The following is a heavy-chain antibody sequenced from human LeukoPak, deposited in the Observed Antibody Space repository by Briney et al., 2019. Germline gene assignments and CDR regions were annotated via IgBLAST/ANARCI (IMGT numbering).Heavy chain of an antibody. J-gene: IGHJ1*01. V-gene: IGHV4-61*02. CDR3: ARGSIAAASPPCQH. D-gene: IGHD6-13*01. Sequence: SETLSLTCTVSGGSTSSGSYCWSWIRQPAGRGVGWIGRIYTSGSTHYNPPLKSQVTISDDNSHNLFSPKLTSMTAADTVVYDCARGSIAAASPPCQHWGQGTLVTVSS. CDR2: IYTSGST. CDR1: GGSTSSGSYC.